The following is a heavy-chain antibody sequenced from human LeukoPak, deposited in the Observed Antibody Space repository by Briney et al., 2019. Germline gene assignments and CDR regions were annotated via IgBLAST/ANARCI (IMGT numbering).Heavy chain of an antibody. Sequence: GGSLRLSCAASGFTFSDYYMSWIRQAPGKGLEWVSYISRSGSTIYYADSVKGRFTISRDNAENSLYLQMNSLRAEDTAVYYCARRSGCSSTSCYAPSDAFDIWGQGTMVTVSS. CDR3: ARRSGCSSTSCYAPSDAFDI. J-gene: IGHJ3*02. CDR2: ISRSGSTI. V-gene: IGHV3-11*01. CDR1: GFTFSDYY. D-gene: IGHD2-2*01.